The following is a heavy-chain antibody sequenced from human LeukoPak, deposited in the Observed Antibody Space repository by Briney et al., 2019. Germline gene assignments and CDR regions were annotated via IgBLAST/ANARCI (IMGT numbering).Heavy chain of an antibody. D-gene: IGHD5-18*01. CDR1: GFTFSSYA. CDR3: AKDLRQLWSFCDY. J-gene: IGHJ4*02. Sequence: GGSLRLSCAASGFTFSSYAMSWVRQAPGKGLEWVSAISGSGGSTYYADSVKGRFTISRDNSKNTLYLQMNSLRAEDTAVCYCAKDLRQLWSFCDYWGQGTLVTVSS. V-gene: IGHV3-23*01. CDR2: ISGSGGST.